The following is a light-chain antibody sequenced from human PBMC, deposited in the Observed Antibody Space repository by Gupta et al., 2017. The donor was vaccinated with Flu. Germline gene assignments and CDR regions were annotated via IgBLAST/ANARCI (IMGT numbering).Light chain of an antibody. CDR2: EAS. CDR3: SSYTSSSPYV. CDR1: GSDLDRYNY. Sequence: SITSSGIGTGSDLDRYNYVSWYQQHTAKAPKIMFYEASKRPSGISTRFSGSKSGNTASLTISGHQAEDDADYYCSSYTSSSPYVFGLGTKVTVL. J-gene: IGLJ1*01. V-gene: IGLV2-14*01.